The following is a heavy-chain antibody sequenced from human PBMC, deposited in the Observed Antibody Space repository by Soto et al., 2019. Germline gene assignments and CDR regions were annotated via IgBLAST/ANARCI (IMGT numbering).Heavy chain of an antibody. CDR1: GYNFIENA. CDR2: INCDNGNT. Sequence: QVQLVQSGADVKKPGAYVKVSCKTSGYNFIENAVHWVRKAPGQGLEWMGWINCDNGNTKYSRKMQGRLTISRDKSATTVYMELSALTSEDTAVYFCARDDVGSAWPYWGQGTLVSVSS. J-gene: IGHJ4*02. V-gene: IGHV1-3*01. D-gene: IGHD6-19*01. CDR3: ARDDVGSAWPY.